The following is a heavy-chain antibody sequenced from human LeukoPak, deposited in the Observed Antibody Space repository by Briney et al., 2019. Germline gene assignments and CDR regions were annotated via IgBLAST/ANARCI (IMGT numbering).Heavy chain of an antibody. J-gene: IGHJ5*02. D-gene: IGHD6-13*01. Sequence: GESLKISCKGSGYSFTSYWIGWVRQMPGKGLEWMGIIYPGDSDTRYSPSFQGQATISADKSISTAYLQWSSLKASDTAIYYCARRGIAAGNWFDPWGQGTLVTVSS. CDR2: IYPGDSDT. CDR3: ARRGIAAGNWFDP. V-gene: IGHV5-51*01. CDR1: GYSFTSYW.